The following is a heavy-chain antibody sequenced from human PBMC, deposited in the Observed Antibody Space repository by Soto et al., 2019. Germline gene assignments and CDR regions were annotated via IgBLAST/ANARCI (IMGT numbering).Heavy chain of an antibody. CDR2: ISAYNGNT. CDR3: ARVCSGSYCRILYYYGMDV. D-gene: IGHD1-26*01. J-gene: IGHJ6*02. Sequence: ASVKVSCKASGYTFTSYGISWVRQAPGQGLEWMGWISAYNGNTNYAQKLQGRVTMTTDTSTSTAYMELRSLRSDDTAVYYCARVCSGSYCRILYYYGMDVWGQGTTVTVSS. V-gene: IGHV1-18*01. CDR1: GYTFTSYG.